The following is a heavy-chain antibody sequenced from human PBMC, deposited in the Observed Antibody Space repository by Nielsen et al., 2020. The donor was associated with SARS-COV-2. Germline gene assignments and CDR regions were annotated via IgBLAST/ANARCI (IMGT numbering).Heavy chain of an antibody. CDR2: IDWDDDK. CDR3: ARIFLSVTTGPMDY. V-gene: IGHV2-70*04. CDR1: GFSLSTSGMR. J-gene: IGHJ4*02. D-gene: IGHD4-17*01. Sequence: SGPTLVKPTQTLTLTCTFSGFSLSTSGMRVSWIRQPPGKALEWLARIDWDDDKFYSTSLKTRLTISKDTSKNQVVLTMTNMDPVDTATYYCARIFLSVTTGPMDYWGQGTLVTVSS.